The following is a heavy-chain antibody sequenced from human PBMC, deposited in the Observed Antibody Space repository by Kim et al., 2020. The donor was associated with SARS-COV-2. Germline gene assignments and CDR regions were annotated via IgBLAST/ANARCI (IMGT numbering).Heavy chain of an antibody. CDR2: IIPLFGTA. D-gene: IGHD3-10*01. CDR1: GGSFNTYA. V-gene: IGHV1-69*06. Sequence: SVKVSCKASGGSFNTYAINWLRHAPGRGPEWMGGIIPLFGTANYAQRFQARVSITADKSTSTAYMELSSLRSDDTAVYYCAIPTSGNFYFDNLGQGTLV. J-gene: IGHJ4*02. CDR3: AIPTSGNFYFDN.